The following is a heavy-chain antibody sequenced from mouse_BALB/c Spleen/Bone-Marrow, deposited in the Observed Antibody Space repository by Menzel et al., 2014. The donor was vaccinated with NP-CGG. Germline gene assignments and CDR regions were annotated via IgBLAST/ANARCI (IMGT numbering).Heavy chain of an antibody. J-gene: IGHJ2*01. CDR1: GFNIKDYY. CDR2: IDPENGNI. CDR3: ARSPCNYFDY. V-gene: IGHV14-1*02. Sequence: VQLQQSGAELVRPGALVRLSCKASGFNIKDYYMYWVKQRPEQGLEWIGWIDPENGNIIYDPKFQGKASITADTSSNTAYLQLSSLTSEDTAVYYCARSPCNYFDYWGQGSTLTVSS.